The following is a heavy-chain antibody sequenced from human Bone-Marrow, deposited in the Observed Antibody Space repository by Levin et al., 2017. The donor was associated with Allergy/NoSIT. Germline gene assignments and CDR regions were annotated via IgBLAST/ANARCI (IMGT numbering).Heavy chain of an antibody. D-gene: IGHD1-14*01. CDR1: GGSISSSTYY. CDR3: AREGTPQSWDY. Sequence: PSETLSLTCTVSGGSISSSTYYWVWICQPPGKGLEWIGSIYYIGNTYYNPSLKSRVTISVDTSKNQFSLKLSSVTAADTAVYYCAREGTPQSWDYWGQGALVTVSS. CDR2: IYYIGNT. V-gene: IGHV4-39*07. J-gene: IGHJ4*02.